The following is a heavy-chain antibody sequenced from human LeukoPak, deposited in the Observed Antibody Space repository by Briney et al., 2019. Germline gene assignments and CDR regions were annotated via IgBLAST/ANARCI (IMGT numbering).Heavy chain of an antibody. V-gene: IGHV4-4*02. J-gene: IGHJ6*02. CDR1: IGSINSGNW. CDR3: ATAPILRGEGGEHYKYGMDV. D-gene: IGHD2-2*02. CDR2: NFCNGIP. Sequence: SETLSLTCAVSIGSINSGNWWSWVRQSPGKGLEWFGENFCNGIPNYNPSLKIRVTISEDTFKNQFSLKLTSVTAADTAVYYCATAPILRGEGGEHYKYGMDVWGQGTTVILSS.